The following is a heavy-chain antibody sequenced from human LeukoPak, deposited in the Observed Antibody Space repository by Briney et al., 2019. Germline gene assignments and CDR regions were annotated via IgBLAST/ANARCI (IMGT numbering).Heavy chain of an antibody. CDR3: AGGYRYSPTYFDL. CDR2: INHSGST. V-gene: IGHV4-34*01. J-gene: IGHJ2*01. D-gene: IGHD6-13*01. Sequence: SETLSLTCAVYGGSFSGYYWSWIRQPPGKGLEWIGEINHSGSTNYNPSLKSRVTISVDTSKNQFSLKLSSVTAADTAVYYCAGGYRYSPTYFDLWGRGTLVTVSS. CDR1: GGSFSGYY.